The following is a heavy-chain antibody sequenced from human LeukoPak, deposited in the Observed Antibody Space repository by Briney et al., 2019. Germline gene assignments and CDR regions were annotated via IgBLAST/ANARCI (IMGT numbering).Heavy chain of an antibody. CDR3: ATWGDTTAEYFQR. CDR2: IWYDGSNK. Sequence: GGSLRLSCAASGFTFSSYGMHWVRQAPGKGLEWVAVIWYDGSNKYYADSVKGRFTISRDNAQNSMYLQMNSLRVEDTAVYYCATWGDTTAEYFQRWGQGTLVTVSS. V-gene: IGHV3-33*03. CDR1: GFTFSSYG. J-gene: IGHJ1*01. D-gene: IGHD2-21*02.